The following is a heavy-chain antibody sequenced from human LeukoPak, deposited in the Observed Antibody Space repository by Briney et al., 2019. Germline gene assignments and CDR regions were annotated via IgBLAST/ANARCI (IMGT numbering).Heavy chain of an antibody. D-gene: IGHD5-18*01. CDR1: GGSISSYY. V-gene: IGHV4-59*08. CDR2: IYYSGST. J-gene: IGHJ5*02. CDR3: AGHGRWIQLGNWFDP. Sequence: PSETLSLTCTVSGGSISSYYWSWIRQPPGKGLEWIGYIYYSGSTNYNPSLKSRVTISVDTSKNQFSLKLSSVTAADTAVYYCAGHGRWIQLGNWFDPWGQGTLVTVSS.